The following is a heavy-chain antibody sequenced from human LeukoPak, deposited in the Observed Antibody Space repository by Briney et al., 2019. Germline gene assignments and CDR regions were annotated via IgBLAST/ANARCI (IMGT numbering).Heavy chain of an antibody. Sequence: PSETLSLTCTVSGDSVTTYYWSWIRQPPGKGLEWLGYIYYSGSATYNPSLKSRVTISVDTSKNQFSLKLSSVTAADTAVYYCARNWVHSSGYITPDDWGRGTLVTVSS. J-gene: IGHJ4*02. CDR1: GDSVTTYY. V-gene: IGHV4-59*02. D-gene: IGHD3-22*01. CDR2: IYYSGSA. CDR3: ARNWVHSSGYITPDD.